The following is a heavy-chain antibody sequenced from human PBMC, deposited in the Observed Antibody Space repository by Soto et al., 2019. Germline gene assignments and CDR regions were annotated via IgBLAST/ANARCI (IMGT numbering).Heavy chain of an antibody. D-gene: IGHD3-22*01. CDR3: ARDYYDSSGYYGSKYNWFDP. J-gene: IGHJ5*02. V-gene: IGHV4-38-2*02. CDR1: GYSISSGYY. Sequence: ETLGLTCSVSGYSISSGYYWCWIRQAPGKGLEWIGSIYHSGSTYYNPSLKSRVTISVDTSKNQFSLKLSSVTAADTAVYYCARDYYDSSGYYGSKYNWFDPWGQGTLVTVYS. CDR2: IYHSGST.